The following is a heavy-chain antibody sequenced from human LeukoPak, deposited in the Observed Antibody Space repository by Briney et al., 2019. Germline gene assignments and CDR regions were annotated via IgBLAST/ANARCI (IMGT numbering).Heavy chain of an antibody. CDR1: GVSISSYY. Sequence: SETLSLTCTVSGVSISSYYWSWIRQPPGKGLEWIGYIYYSGSTNYNPSLKSRVTISVDTSKNQFSLKLSSVTAADTAVYYCARIFRAYDAFDIWGQGTMVTVSS. CDR3: ARIFRAYDAFDI. J-gene: IGHJ3*02. D-gene: IGHD2-15*01. CDR2: IYYSGST. V-gene: IGHV4-59*01.